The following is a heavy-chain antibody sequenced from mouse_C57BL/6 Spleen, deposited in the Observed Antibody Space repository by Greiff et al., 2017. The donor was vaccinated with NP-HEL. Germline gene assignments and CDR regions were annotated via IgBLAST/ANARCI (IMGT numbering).Heavy chain of an antibody. CDR3: ARSWDSYFDY. Sequence: VQVVESGAELVRPGASVKLSCKASGYTFTDYYINWVKQRPGQGLEWIARIYPGSGNTYYNEKFKGKATLTAEKSSSTAYMQLSSLTSEDSAVYFCARSWDSYFDYWGQGTTLTVSS. J-gene: IGHJ2*01. V-gene: IGHV1-76*01. CDR1: GYTFTDYY. CDR2: IYPGSGNT. D-gene: IGHD4-1*01.